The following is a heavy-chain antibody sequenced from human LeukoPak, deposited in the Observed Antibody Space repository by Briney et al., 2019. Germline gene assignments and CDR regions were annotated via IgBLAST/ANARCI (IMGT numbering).Heavy chain of an antibody. CDR3: ARDRIAAARYESYFDY. D-gene: IGHD6-13*01. CDR2: IYTSGST. Sequence: SETLSLTCTVSGGSISSSSYYWGWIRQPAGKGLEWIGRIYTSGSTNYNPSLKSRITMSVDTSKNQFSLKLSSVTAADTAVYYCARDRIAAARYESYFDYWGQGTLVTVSS. V-gene: IGHV4-61*02. J-gene: IGHJ4*02. CDR1: GGSISSSSYY.